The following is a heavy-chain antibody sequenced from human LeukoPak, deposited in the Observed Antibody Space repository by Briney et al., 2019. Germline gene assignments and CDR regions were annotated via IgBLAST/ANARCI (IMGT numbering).Heavy chain of an antibody. J-gene: IGHJ6*03. V-gene: IGHV4-34*01. D-gene: IGHD3-10*01. CDR1: GGSFSGYY. Sequence: SETLSLTCAVYGGSFSGYYWSWIRQPPGKGLEWIGEINHSGSTNYNPSLKSRVTISLDTSKNQFSLKLSSVTAADTAVYYCARSDYNVLRYYYYMDVWGKGTTVIISS. CDR2: INHSGST. CDR3: ARSDYNVLRYYYYMDV.